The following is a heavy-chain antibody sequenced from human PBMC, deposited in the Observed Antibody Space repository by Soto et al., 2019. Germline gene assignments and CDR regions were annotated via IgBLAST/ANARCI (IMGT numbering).Heavy chain of an antibody. CDR2: ISSSSSTI. CDR3: ARHTERIAEIGWFDP. V-gene: IGHV3-48*01. J-gene: IGHJ5*02. Sequence: EVQLVESGGGLVQPGGSLRLSCAASGFTFSSYSMNWVRQAPGKGLEWVSYISSSSSTIYYADSVKGRFTISRANAKNSLKMKMNSLRAEDTAVYYCARHTERIAEIGWFDPWGQGTLVTVSS. CDR1: GFTFSSYS. D-gene: IGHD6-13*01.